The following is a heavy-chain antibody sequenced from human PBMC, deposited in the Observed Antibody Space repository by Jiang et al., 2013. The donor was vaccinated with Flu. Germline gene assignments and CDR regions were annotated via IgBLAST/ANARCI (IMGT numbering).Heavy chain of an antibody. CDR2: T. J-gene: IGHJ4*02. CDR3: GRGRVVDS. Sequence: TYYNPSLKGRVTISMDTSQNQFSLRVTSMTAADTAVYLCGRGRVVDSWGQGMVVTVSS. V-gene: IGHV4-31*02.